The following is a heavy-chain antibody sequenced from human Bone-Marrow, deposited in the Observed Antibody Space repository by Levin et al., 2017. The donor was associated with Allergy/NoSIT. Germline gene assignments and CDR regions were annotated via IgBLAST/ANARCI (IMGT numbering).Heavy chain of an antibody. J-gene: IGHJ5*02. CDR2: IIPNSGGT. V-gene: IGHV1-2*02. CDR3: TRGLMIGASKMFDL. Sequence: SFTFSCKASLSTFIFSWLPWVRHVPGEGLEWMGWIIPNSGGTNYAQKFQGRVTMTRSPSINTVYMELTGLTSDDAAVYYCTRGLMIGASKMFDLWGQGTLVTVSS. D-gene: IGHD3-22*01. CDR1: LSTFIFSW.